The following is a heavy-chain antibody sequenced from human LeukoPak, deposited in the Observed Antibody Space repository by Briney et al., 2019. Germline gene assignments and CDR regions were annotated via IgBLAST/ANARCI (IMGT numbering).Heavy chain of an antibody. CDR2: IKQDGNEK. CDR1: GFTFSSYW. D-gene: IGHD6-13*01. CDR3: ARIAAADIGNFDY. J-gene: IGHJ4*02. Sequence: GGSLRLSCVASGFTFSSYWMGWVRQAPGKGLEWVANIKQDGNEKYYVDSVKGRFTISRDNGKNSLYLQMNSLRAEDTAVYYCARIAAADIGNFDYWGQGTLVTVSS. V-gene: IGHV3-7*01.